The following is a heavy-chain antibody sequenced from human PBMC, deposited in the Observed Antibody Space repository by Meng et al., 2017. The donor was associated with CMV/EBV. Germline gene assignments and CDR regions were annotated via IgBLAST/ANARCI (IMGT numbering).Heavy chain of an antibody. D-gene: IGHD4-11*01. Sequence: GESLKISCTAPGFTFSNFAMYWVRQAPGKGLEWVAVTSYDGKTNFYADSVKGRFTLSRDNSKNTLYLQMSRLRVVDTAVYYCAREGHSNSRGLDFWGQGTLVTVSS. CDR2: TSYDGKTN. CDR3: AREGHSNSRGLDF. V-gene: IGHV3-30*04. J-gene: IGHJ4*02. CDR1: GFTFSNFA.